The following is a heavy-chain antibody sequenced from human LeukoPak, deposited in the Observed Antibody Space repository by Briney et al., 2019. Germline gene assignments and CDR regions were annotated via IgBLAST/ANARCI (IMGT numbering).Heavy chain of an antibody. Sequence: ASVKVSCKASGGTFSSYTISWVRQAPGRGLEWMGRIIPILGIANYAQKFQGRVTITADKSTSTAYMELSSLRSEDTAVYYCAREPHNWNYDYYGMDVWGQGTTVTVSS. CDR3: AREPHNWNYDYYGMDV. D-gene: IGHD1-20*01. CDR2: IIPILGIA. J-gene: IGHJ6*02. CDR1: GGTFSSYT. V-gene: IGHV1-69*02.